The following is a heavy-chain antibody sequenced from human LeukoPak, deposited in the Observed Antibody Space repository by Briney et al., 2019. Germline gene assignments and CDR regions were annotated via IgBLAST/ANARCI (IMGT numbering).Heavy chain of an antibody. CDR2: IYYSGST. V-gene: IGHV4-31*03. CDR3: ARAAAGTTVGTAFDI. D-gene: IGHD6-13*01. Sequence: SQTLSLTCTVSGGSISSGGYYWSWIRQHPGKGLEWIGYIYYSGSTYYNPSLKSRVTISVDTSKNQFSLKLSSVTVADTAVYYCARAAAGTTVGTAFDIWGPGTMVTVSS. CDR1: GGSISSGGYY. J-gene: IGHJ3*02.